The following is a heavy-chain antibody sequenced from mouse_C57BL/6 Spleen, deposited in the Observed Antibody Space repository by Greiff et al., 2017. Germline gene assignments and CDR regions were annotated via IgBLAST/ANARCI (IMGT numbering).Heavy chain of an antibody. CDR1: GYTFTSYW. CDR3: ALNDEGFAY. Sequence: VQLQQPGAELVMPGASVKLSCKASGYTFTSYWMHWVKQRPGQGLAWIGAIDPSDSYTTYNQKFKGKSTLTEDKSSSTAYMQLSSLTSEDSAVYYCALNDEGFAYWGQGTLVTVSA. CDR2: IDPSDSYT. V-gene: IGHV1-69*01. D-gene: IGHD2-12*01. J-gene: IGHJ3*01.